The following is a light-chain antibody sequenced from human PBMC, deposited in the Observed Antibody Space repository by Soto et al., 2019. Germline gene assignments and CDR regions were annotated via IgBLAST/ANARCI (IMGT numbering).Light chain of an antibody. CDR2: EVS. CDR3: SSYADNNHLL. Sequence: QSALTQPPSASGSPGQSVTVACTGTSSDVGGYNYVSWYQQYPGKAPKLIIYEVSKRPSGVPDRFSGSKSGNTASLTVSGLQAEDEAEYYCSSYADNNHLLFGGGTKVTVL. CDR1: SSDVGGYNY. J-gene: IGLJ3*02. V-gene: IGLV2-8*01.